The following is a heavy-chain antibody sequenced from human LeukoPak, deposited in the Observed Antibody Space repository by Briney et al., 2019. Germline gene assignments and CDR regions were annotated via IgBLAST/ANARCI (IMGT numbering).Heavy chain of an antibody. CDR2: ISYDGSNK. D-gene: IGHD4-23*01. CDR3: ARDMSPYGGNRYDYSYDMDV. Sequence: GGSLRLSCAASGFTFSSYSMHWVRQAPGKGLEWVADISYDGSNKYYADSVKGRFTISRDKSKNTLYLQMNSLRAEDTAVYYCARDMSPYGGNRYDYSYDMDVWGQGTTVTVSS. J-gene: IGHJ6*02. CDR1: GFTFSSYS. V-gene: IGHV3-30-3*01.